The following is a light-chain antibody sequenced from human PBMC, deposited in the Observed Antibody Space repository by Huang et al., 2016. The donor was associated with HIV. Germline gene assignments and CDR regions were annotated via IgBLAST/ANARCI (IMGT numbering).Light chain of an antibody. V-gene: IGKV3-20*01. Sequence: EIVLTQSPGTLSLSPGERATLSCRASQSVSNTYLAWYQQKPGQAPRLLIYGASSRATGIPDRFRGSGSGTDFTLTISRLEPEDFAVYYCQQYGTSPTCGQGTKVEI. CDR1: QSVSNTY. CDR2: GAS. J-gene: IGKJ1*01. CDR3: QQYGTSPT.